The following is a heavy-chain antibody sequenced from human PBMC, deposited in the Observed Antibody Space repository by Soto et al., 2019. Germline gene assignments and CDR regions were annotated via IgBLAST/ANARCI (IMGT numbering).Heavy chain of an antibody. CDR1: GFTFSSYD. D-gene: IGHD2-21*01. Sequence: GGSLRLSCAASGFTFSSYDMHWVRQATGKGLEWVSAIGTAGDTYYPGSVKGRFTISRDNAENSLYLQMTSLRAEDTAVYYCASARHIGPWGQGTLVTVSS. J-gene: IGHJ5*02. CDR2: IGTAGDT. CDR3: ASARHIGP. V-gene: IGHV3-13*01.